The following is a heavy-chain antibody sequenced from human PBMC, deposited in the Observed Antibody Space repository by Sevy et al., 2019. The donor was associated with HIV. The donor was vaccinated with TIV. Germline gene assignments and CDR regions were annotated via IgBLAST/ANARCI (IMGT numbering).Heavy chain of an antibody. CDR2: INPNSGGT. CDR3: ARNLYSSSPDVDY. Sequence: ASVKVSCKASGYTFTGYYMHWVRQAPGQGLEWMGRINPNSGGTSYAQKFQGRVTMTRDTSISTAYMELSRLRSDDTAVYYCARNLYSSSPDVDYWGQGTLVTVSS. J-gene: IGHJ4*02. D-gene: IGHD6-13*01. CDR1: GYTFTGYY. V-gene: IGHV1-2*06.